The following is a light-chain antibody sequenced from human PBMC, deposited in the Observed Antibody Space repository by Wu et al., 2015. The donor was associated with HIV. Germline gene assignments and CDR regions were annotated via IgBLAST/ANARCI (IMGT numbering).Light chain of an antibody. V-gene: IGKV3-20*01. J-gene: IGKJ3*01. CDR2: GAS. CDR3: QQYGSFPFT. CDR1: QSVSSNY. Sequence: EIVLMQSPGTLSLSPGERATLSCGTSQSVSSNYLAWYQHRSGQAPRLLIYGASNRATGIPDRFSGSGSGTDFSLTISRLEPEDSAVYYCQQYGSFPFTFGPGTRVDIK.